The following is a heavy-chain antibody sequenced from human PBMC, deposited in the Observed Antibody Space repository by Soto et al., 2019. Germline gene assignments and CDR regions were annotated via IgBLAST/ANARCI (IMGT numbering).Heavy chain of an antibody. CDR1: GYTFSSYG. J-gene: IGHJ4*02. CDR2: ISAYNGNT. Sequence: QVQLVQSGAEVKKPGASVKVPCKASGYTFSSYGISWVRQAPGQGLEWMGWISAYNGNTNYAQKFQGRVTMTTDTSTSTAYMELRSLRSDDTAVYYCARDGAFYYNTSGCTGFDYWGQGTLVTVSS. CDR3: ARDGAFYYNTSGCTGFDY. D-gene: IGHD3-22*01. V-gene: IGHV1-18*01.